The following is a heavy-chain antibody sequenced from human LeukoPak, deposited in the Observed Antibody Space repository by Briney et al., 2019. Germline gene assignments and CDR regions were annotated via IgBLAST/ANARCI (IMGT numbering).Heavy chain of an antibody. V-gene: IGHV1-69*13. CDR3: ARGIWSATRVDYYLDN. D-gene: IGHD5-24*01. J-gene: IGHJ4*02. Sequence: SVKVSCKASGGTFSSYAISWVRQAPGQGLEWMGGIIPIFGTANYAQKFQGRVTITADESTSTAYMELSSLTSEDTAVYYCARGIWSATRVDYYLDNWGQGTLVTVSS. CDR1: GGTFSSYA. CDR2: IIPIFGTA.